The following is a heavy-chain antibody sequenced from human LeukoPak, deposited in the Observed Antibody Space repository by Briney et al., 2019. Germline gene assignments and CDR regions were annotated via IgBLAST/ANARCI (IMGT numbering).Heavy chain of an antibody. J-gene: IGHJ4*02. CDR2: VSHDEDNK. Sequence: PGRSLRLSCAASGFTFNTYAMHCVRQAPGKGLEWVAVVSHDEDNKYYADSVKGRFTISRDNSKNTLYLQMNSLRAEDTAVYYCARGHYYDSSGYLGIDYWGQGTLVTVSS. CDR3: ARGHYYDSSGYLGIDY. CDR1: GFTFNTYA. D-gene: IGHD3-22*01. V-gene: IGHV3-30-3*01.